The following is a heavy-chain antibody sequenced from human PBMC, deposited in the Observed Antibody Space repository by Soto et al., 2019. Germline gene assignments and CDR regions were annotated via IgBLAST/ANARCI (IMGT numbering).Heavy chain of an antibody. J-gene: IGHJ3*02. V-gene: IGHV3-23*01. Sequence: PGGSLRLSCAASGFTFSTYAMNWVRQAPGKGLEWVSAISKTVVSTYYAESVRGRFTISRDNSINTLYLQMSGLRTEDTAVYYCDHPRGYGVFDAVNIWGQGTLVTVS. CDR2: ISKTVVST. CDR1: GFTFSTYA. D-gene: IGHD4-17*01. CDR3: DHPRGYGVFDAVNI.